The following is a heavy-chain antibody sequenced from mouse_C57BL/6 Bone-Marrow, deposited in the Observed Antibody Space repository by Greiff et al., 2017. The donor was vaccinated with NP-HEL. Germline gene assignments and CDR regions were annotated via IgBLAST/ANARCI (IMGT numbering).Heavy chain of an antibody. V-gene: IGHV1-52*01. CDR1: GYTFTSYW. CDR3: ARHYGYYAMDY. D-gene: IGHD1-1*02. CDR2: IDPSDSET. J-gene: IGHJ4*01. Sequence: VQLKQPGAELVRPGSSVKLSCKASGYTFTSYWMHWVKQRPIQGLEWIGNIDPSDSETHYNQKFKDKATLTVDKSSSTAYMQLSSLTSEDSAVYYCARHYGYYAMDYWGQGTSVTVSS.